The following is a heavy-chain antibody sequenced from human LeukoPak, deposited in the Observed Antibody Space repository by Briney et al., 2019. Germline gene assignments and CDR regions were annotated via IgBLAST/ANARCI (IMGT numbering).Heavy chain of an antibody. D-gene: IGHD2-15*01. CDR2: LSSGGGP. CDR1: GFTFSSYV. Sequence: GGSLRLSCAAYGFTFSSYVMSWVRQAPGKGLEFVSALSSGGGPHYADSVKGRFIISRENSGNTLYLQMNSLRGEDSATYYCARQLGYCSDGTCYFDHWGQGTLATVSS. V-gene: IGHV3-23*01. CDR3: ARQLGYCSDGTCYFDH. J-gene: IGHJ4*02.